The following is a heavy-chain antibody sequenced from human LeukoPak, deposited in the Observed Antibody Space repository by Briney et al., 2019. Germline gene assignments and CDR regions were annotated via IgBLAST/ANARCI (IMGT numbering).Heavy chain of an antibody. CDR3: ARDVGIYFDL. Sequence: GGSLRLSCAASGFTFSSYSMNWVRQAPGKGLEWISYISRGRVTIYYADSVKGRFTISRDNAKNSLSLQMNSLRDEDTAVYYCARDVGIYFDLWGRGTLVTVSS. J-gene: IGHJ2*01. V-gene: IGHV3-48*02. CDR1: GFTFSSYS. CDR2: ISRGRVTI. D-gene: IGHD6-13*01.